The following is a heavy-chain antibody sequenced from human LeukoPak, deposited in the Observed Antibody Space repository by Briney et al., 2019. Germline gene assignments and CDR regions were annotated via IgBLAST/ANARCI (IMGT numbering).Heavy chain of an antibody. CDR1: GYTLTSYA. J-gene: IGHJ5*02. Sequence: EASVKVSCKASGYTLTSYAMHWVRQAPGQRLEWMGWINAGNGNTKYSQKFQGRVTITRDTSASTAYMELSSLRSEDTAVYYCARSYYAPNWFDPWGQGTLVTVSS. D-gene: IGHD2/OR15-2a*01. V-gene: IGHV1-3*01. CDR3: ARSYYAPNWFDP. CDR2: INAGNGNT.